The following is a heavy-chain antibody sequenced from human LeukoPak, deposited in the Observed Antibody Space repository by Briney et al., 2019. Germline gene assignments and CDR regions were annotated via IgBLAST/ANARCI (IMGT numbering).Heavy chain of an antibody. D-gene: IGHD3-10*01. Sequence: SETLSLTCTVSGGSISSGGYYWSWIRQPPGKGLEWIGYIYYSGSTNYNPSLKSRVTISVDTSKNQFSLKLSSVTAADTAVYYCARSSGTMVRDLWGQGTLVTVSS. J-gene: IGHJ5*02. CDR1: GGSISSGGYY. CDR2: IYYSGST. CDR3: ARSSGTMVRDL. V-gene: IGHV4-61*08.